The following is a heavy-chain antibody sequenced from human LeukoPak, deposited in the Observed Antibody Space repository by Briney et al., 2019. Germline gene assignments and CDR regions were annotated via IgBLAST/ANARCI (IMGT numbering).Heavy chain of an antibody. CDR1: GFTFSSYA. CDR2: ISSNGDST. Sequence: GGSLRLSCAASGFTFSSYAMYWVRQAPGKGLEYVSAISSNGDSTYYANSVKGRFTISRDNSKNTLYLQMGSLRPEDMAVYSCARPRVPATSGAFDYWGQGTLVTVSS. J-gene: IGHJ4*02. D-gene: IGHD2-15*01. V-gene: IGHV3-64*01. CDR3: ARPRVPATSGAFDY.